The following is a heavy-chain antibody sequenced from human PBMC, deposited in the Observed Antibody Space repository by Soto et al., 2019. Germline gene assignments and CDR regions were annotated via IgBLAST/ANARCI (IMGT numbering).Heavy chain of an antibody. CDR3: ARDAGRYYYYGMDV. J-gene: IGHJ6*02. CDR2: IWYDGSNK. CDR1: GFIFRNYA. V-gene: IGHV3-33*08. D-gene: IGHD6-13*01. Sequence: PGGSQRLSCASSGFIFRNYAMNWVRQAPGKGLEWVAVIWYDGSNKYYADSVKGRFTISRDNSKNTLYLQMNSLRAEDTAVYYCARDAGRYYYYGMDVWGQGTTVTVSS.